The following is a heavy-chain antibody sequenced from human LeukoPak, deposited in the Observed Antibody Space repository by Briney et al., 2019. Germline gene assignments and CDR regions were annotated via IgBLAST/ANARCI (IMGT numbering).Heavy chain of an antibody. V-gene: IGHV1-69*13. D-gene: IGHD2-15*01. CDR2: IIPIFGTA. J-gene: IGHJ4*02. Sequence: SVKVSCKASGGTFSSYAISWVRQAPGQGLKWMGGIIPIFGTANYAQKFQGRVTITADESTSTAYMELSSLRSEDTAVYYCAREGGPGVAIDYWGQGTLVTVSS. CDR1: GGTFSSYA. CDR3: AREGGPGVAIDY.